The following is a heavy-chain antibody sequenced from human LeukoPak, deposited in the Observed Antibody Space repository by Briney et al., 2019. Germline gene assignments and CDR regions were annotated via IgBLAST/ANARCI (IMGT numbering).Heavy chain of an antibody. Sequence: SETLCLTCTVSGGSISSSSYYWGWIRQPPGKGLEWLGSIYYSGSTYYNPSLKSRVTISVDTSKNQFSLKLSSVTAADTAVYYCARGAGYCSSTSCYTYFDYWGQGTLVTVSS. V-gene: IGHV4-39*07. J-gene: IGHJ4*02. D-gene: IGHD2-2*02. CDR1: GGSISSSSYY. CDR2: IYYSGST. CDR3: ARGAGYCSSTSCYTYFDY.